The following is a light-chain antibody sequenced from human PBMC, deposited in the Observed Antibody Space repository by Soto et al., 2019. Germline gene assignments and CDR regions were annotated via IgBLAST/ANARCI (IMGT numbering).Light chain of an antibody. CDR2: GAS. CDR1: QSVTTNY. V-gene: IGKV3-20*01. CDR3: QQYGSSPPYT. Sequence: EIVLTQSPGTLSLSPGEKASLSCRASQSVTTNYLAWYQQKPGQAPRLLIYGASNRATGIPDRFSGSGSGTDCTLSISRLEPEDFSVYYCQQYGSSPPYTFGQGTKVEIK. J-gene: IGKJ2*01.